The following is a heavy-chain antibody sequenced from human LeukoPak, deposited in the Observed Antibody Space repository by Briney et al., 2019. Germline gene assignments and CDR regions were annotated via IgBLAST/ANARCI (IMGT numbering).Heavy chain of an antibody. Sequence: GGSLRLSCGASGITVRNNYMSWVRQAPGKGLEWVSIIYSAGHTYYADSVKGRFTISRDSSRDTLYLQMNSLRAEDTAVYYCARRLSSSGSHDYWGQGTLVTVSS. J-gene: IGHJ4*02. CDR1: GITVRNNY. CDR2: IYSAGHT. CDR3: ARRLSSSGSHDY. D-gene: IGHD6-13*01. V-gene: IGHV3-66*01.